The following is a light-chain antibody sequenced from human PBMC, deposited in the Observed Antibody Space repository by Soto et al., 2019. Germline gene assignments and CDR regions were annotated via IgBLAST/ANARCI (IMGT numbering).Light chain of an antibody. J-gene: IGKJ5*01. Sequence: DVQMTQSPSSLSASVGARLNTTCRASQGIDRYVNWYQKKPGKAPKLLIYAASSLQTGVPSRFSGSGSGTDFTLTISSLEPEDFGTYYCQQSYSTALTFGQGTRLEIK. CDR2: AAS. CDR1: QGIDRY. CDR3: QQSYSTALT. V-gene: IGKV1-39*01.